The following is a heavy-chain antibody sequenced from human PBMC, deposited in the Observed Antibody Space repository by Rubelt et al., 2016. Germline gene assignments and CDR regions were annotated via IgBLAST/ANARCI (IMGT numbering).Heavy chain of an antibody. CDR1: GFTFSSYG. J-gene: IGHJ1*01. D-gene: IGHD4-17*01. Sequence: QVQLVESGGGVVQPGGSLRLSCAASGFTFSSYGMHWVRQAPGKGLEWVAFIRYDGSNKYYADSVKGRLTISRDNSKTTLYLQMNSLRAEHTAVYYCAKPARLDYGINAEYFQHWGQGTLVTVSS. CDR3: AKPARLDYGINAEYFQH. CDR2: IRYDGSNK. V-gene: IGHV3-30*02.